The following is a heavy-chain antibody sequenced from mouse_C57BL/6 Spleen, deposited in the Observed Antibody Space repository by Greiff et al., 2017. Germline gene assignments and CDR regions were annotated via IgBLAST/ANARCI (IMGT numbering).Heavy chain of an antibody. V-gene: IGHV1-64*01. Sequence: QVQLQQSGAELVKPGASVKLSCKASGYTFTSYWMHWVKQRPGQGLEWIGMIHPNSGSTNYNEKFKSKATLTVDKSSSTAYMQLSSLTSEDSAVYYCARAYSNYVEAMDYWGQGTSVTVSS. D-gene: IGHD2-5*01. CDR1: GYTFTSYW. CDR2: IHPNSGST. CDR3: ARAYSNYVEAMDY. J-gene: IGHJ4*01.